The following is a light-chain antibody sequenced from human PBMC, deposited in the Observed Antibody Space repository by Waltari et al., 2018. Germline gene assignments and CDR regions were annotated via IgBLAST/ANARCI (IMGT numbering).Light chain of an antibody. Sequence: EIVMTQSPATLSVSLGERATLSCRPSQSVSSNLARYQQKPGQAPRLLIYGASTRATGIPARFSGSGSGTEFTLTISSLQSEDFAVYYCQQYNNWPPNTFGQGTKLEIK. CDR1: QSVSSN. CDR3: QQYNNWPPNT. V-gene: IGKV3-15*01. J-gene: IGKJ2*01. CDR2: GAS.